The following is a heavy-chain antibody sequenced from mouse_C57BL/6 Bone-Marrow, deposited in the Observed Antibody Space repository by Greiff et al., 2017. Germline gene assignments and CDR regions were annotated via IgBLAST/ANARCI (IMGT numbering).Heavy chain of an antibody. Sequence: VQLQQPGAELVKPGASVKMSCKASGYTFTSYWITWVKQRPGQGLEWIGDIYPGSGSTNYNEKFKSKATLTVDTSSSTAYMQLSSLTSEDSAVYYCARHYYRGRFDWYFDVWGTGTTVTVAA. CDR1: GYTFTSYW. J-gene: IGHJ1*03. CDR2: IYPGSGST. D-gene: IGHD1-1*01. CDR3: ARHYYRGRFDWYFDV. V-gene: IGHV1-55*01.